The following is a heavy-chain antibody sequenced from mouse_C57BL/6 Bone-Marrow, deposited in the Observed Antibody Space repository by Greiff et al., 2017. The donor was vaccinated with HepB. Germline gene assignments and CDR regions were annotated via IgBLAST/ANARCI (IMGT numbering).Heavy chain of an antibody. V-gene: IGHV1-50*01. CDR2: IDPSDSYT. CDR1: GYTFTSYW. CDR3: ARKGAVVATDYFDY. J-gene: IGHJ2*01. D-gene: IGHD1-1*01. Sequence: QVQLKQPGAELVKPGASVKLSCKASGYTFTSYWMQWVKQRPGQGLEWIGEIDPSDSYTNYNQKFKGKATLTVDTSSSTAYMQLSSLTSEDSAVYYCARKGAVVATDYFDYWGQGTTLTVSS.